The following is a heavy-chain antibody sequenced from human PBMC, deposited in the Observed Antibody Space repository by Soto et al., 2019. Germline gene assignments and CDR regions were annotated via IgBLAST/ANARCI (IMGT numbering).Heavy chain of an antibody. J-gene: IGHJ3*02. Sequence: SETLSLTCTVSGGSISSGGYYWSWIRQHPGKGLEWIGYIYYSGSTYYNPSLKSRVTISVDASKNQFSLKLSSVTAADTAVYYCARGGGVVVIISHDAFDIWGQGTMVTVSS. CDR3: ARGGGVVVIISHDAFDI. V-gene: IGHV4-31*03. D-gene: IGHD3-22*01. CDR2: IYYSGST. CDR1: GGSISSGGYY.